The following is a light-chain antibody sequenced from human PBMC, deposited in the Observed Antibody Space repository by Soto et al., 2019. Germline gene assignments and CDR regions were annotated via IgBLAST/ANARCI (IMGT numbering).Light chain of an antibody. V-gene: IGKV3-15*01. CDR2: GAS. CDR3: QQYNDWRA. CDR1: QSVGSN. Sequence: EIVMTQSPATLSVSPGERATLSCRASQSVGSNLAWYQQKPGQAPSLLIYGASTRATGIPARFSGSGSGTEFTLTISSLQSGDFAVYYCQQYNDWRAFGQGTKVEIK. J-gene: IGKJ1*01.